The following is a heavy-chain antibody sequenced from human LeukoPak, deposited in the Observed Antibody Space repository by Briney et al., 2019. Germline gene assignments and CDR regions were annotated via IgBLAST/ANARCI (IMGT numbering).Heavy chain of an antibody. D-gene: IGHD5-18*01. CDR1: GYTFTSYG. CDR2: ISAYNGNT. V-gene: IGHV1-18*01. Sequence: ASVKVSCKASGYTFTSYGISWVRQAPGQGLEWMGWISAYNGNTNYAQKLQGRVTMTTDTSTSTAYMELRSLRSDDTAVYYCARAVKSRYSLEYFQHWGQGTLVTVSS. J-gene: IGHJ1*01. CDR3: ARAVKSRYSLEYFQH.